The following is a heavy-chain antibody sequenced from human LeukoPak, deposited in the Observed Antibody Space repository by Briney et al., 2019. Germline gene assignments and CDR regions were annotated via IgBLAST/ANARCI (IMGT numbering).Heavy chain of an antibody. D-gene: IGHD6-19*01. CDR1: GGSFSGYY. CDR3: ARGGIVVAGLFRKLDY. Sequence: SETLSLTCAVYGGSFSGYYWSWIRQPPGKGLEWIGEINHSGSTNYNPSLKSRVTISVDTSKNQFSLKLSSVTAADTAVYYCARGGIVVAGLFRKLDYWGQGTLVTVSS. CDR2: INHSGST. J-gene: IGHJ4*02. V-gene: IGHV4-34*01.